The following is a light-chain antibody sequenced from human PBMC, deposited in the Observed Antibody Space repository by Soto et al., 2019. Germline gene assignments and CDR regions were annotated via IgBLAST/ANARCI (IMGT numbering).Light chain of an antibody. J-gene: IGLJ3*02. V-gene: IGLV2-14*01. CDR2: EVT. CDR1: SSDVGGYNY. Sequence: QSALTQPASVSGSPRQSITISCTGTSSDVGGYNYVSWYQQHPGKAPKLIIYEVTNRPSGVSNRFFGSKSGNTASLTISGLQAEDEADYYCSSYTSSSTWVFGGGTKVTVL. CDR3: SSYTSSSTWV.